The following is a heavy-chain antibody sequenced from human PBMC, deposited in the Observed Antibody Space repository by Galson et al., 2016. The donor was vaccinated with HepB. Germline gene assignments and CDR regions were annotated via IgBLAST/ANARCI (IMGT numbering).Heavy chain of an antibody. V-gene: IGHV3-72*01. CDR2: SRNRTRDYST. D-gene: IGHD3/OR15-3a*01. Sequence: SLRLSCAASGFTFGDYFMDWVRQVPGKGLEWVGRSRNRTRDYSTEYAASVRGRFIISRDNSGSSLFLQMNSLKTEDTAVYYCVRDRDWTYDYWGRGTLVTVSS. J-gene: IGHJ4*02. CDR1: GFTFGDYF. CDR3: VRDRDWTYDY.